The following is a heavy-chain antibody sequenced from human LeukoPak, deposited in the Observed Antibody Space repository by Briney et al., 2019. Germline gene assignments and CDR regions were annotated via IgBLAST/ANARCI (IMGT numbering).Heavy chain of an antibody. Sequence: SETLSLTCTVSGGSITSGDYYWNWIRQPPGKGLEWIGYIYASGSTYYNPSLKSRVTISVDTSKNTLSLKLSSVTAADTAVYYCARLSWQQLVPDHWGQGTLVTVSS. V-gene: IGHV4-30-4*08. J-gene: IGHJ4*02. CDR2: IYASGST. CDR3: ARLSWQQLVPDH. CDR1: GGSITSGDYY. D-gene: IGHD6-13*01.